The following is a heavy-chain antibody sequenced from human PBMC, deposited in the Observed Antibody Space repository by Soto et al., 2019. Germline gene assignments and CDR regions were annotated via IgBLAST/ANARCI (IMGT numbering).Heavy chain of an antibody. CDR1: GGSISSGGYY. V-gene: IGHV4-31*03. CDR3: ARESRRGATTGLDY. CDR2: IYYSGST. Sequence: SETLSLTCTVSGGSISSGGYYWSWIRQHPGKGLEWIGYIYYSGSTYYNPSLKSRVTISVDTSKNQFSLKLSSVTAADTAVYYCARESRRGATTGLDYWGQGTLVTVSS. J-gene: IGHJ4*02. D-gene: IGHD1-26*01.